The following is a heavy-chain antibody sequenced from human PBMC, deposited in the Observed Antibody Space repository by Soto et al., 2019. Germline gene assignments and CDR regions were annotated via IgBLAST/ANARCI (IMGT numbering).Heavy chain of an antibody. D-gene: IGHD1-26*01. Sequence: GGSLRLSCAASGFTFSSYSMNWVRQAPGKGLEWVSYISSSSSTIYYADSVKGRFTISRDNAKNSLCLQMNSLRAEDAAVYYCAAVGAYPWGQGTLVTVSS. CDR3: AAVGAYP. V-gene: IGHV3-48*01. CDR1: GFTFSSYS. J-gene: IGHJ5*02. CDR2: ISSSSSTI.